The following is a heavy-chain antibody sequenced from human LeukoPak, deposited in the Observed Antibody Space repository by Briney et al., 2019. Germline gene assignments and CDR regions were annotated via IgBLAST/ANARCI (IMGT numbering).Heavy chain of an antibody. V-gene: IGHV4-30-4*01. D-gene: IGHD3-22*01. CDR1: GGSISSGDYY. CDR3: ARGAATYYYESSGYYPFDY. CDR2: IYYSGST. J-gene: IGHJ4*02. Sequence: PSETLSLTCTVSGGSISSGDYYWSWIRQPPGKGLEWIGYIYYSGSTYYNPSLKSRVTILVDTSKNQFSLKLSSVTAADTAVYYCARGAATYYYESSGYYPFDYWGQGTLVTVSS.